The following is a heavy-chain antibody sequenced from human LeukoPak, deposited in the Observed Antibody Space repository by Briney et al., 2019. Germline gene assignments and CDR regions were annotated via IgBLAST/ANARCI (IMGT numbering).Heavy chain of an antibody. CDR1: GFTFSSYG. V-gene: IGHV3-30*18. J-gene: IGHJ4*02. CDR3: AKDVDPFGSGSYVEGFDY. Sequence: GGSLRLSCAASGFTFSSYGMHWVRQAPGKGLEWVAVISHDGTNQYYADSVKGRFTISRDNSKNTLYVQMNGLRAEDTAVYYCAKDVDPFGSGSYVEGFDYWGQGTLVTVSS. CDR2: ISHDGTNQ. D-gene: IGHD3-10*01.